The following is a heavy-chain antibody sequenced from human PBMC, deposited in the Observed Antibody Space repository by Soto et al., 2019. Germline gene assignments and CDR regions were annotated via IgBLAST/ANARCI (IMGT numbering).Heavy chain of an antibody. D-gene: IGHD3-22*01. J-gene: IGHJ6*02. CDR1: GYTFTSYD. CDR3: ARGKSSGYYYYYYGMDV. CDR2: MNPNSGNT. V-gene: IGHV1-8*01. Sequence: QVQLVQSGAEVKKPGASVKVSCKASGYTFTSYDINWVRQATGQGLEWMGWMNPNSGNTGYAQKFQGRVTMTRNTSISTAYMELSSLRSEDTAVYYCARGKSSGYYYYYYGMDVWGQGTTVTVSS.